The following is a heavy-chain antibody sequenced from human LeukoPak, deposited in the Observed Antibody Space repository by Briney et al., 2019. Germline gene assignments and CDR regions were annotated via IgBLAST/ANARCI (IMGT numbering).Heavy chain of an antibody. D-gene: IGHD1-7*01. Sequence: PGGSLRLSCAASGFSLSSYWIHWVRQVPGKGLVWVSRIKGDGSTTSFADSVKGRFIFSRDNAKNTLCLQMNSLRAEDTAIYYCVIKPTGTYGYFHYWGPGSLVTVSS. V-gene: IGHV3-74*01. CDR3: VIKPTGTYGYFHY. CDR1: GFSLSSYW. CDR2: IKGDGSTT. J-gene: IGHJ4*02.